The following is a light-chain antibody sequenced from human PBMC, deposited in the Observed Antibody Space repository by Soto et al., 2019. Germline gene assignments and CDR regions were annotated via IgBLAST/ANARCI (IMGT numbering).Light chain of an antibody. CDR3: AAWDDTVRSYV. CDR1: ISNIGTNY. J-gene: IGLJ1*01. Sequence: QSVLTQPPSVSGTPGQRVTISCSGGISNIGTNYVHWFQQLPGTAPKVLSNRDNQRPSGVPDHFSGSKSGTSASLAISGLQSEDEAEYYCAAWDDTVRSYVFGTGTKLTVL. CDR2: RDN. V-gene: IGLV1-47*01.